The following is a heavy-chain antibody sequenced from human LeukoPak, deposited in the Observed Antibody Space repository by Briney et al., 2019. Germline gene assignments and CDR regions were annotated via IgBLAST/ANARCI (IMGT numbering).Heavy chain of an antibody. D-gene: IGHD3-10*01. CDR2: INAGNGNT. CDR1: GYTFTSYA. Sequence: GASVKVSCKASGYTFTSYAMHWVRQAPGQRLEWMGWINAGNGNTNYAQKFQGRVTMTRDTSISTAYMELSRLRSDDTAVYYCARDRRYYGSGSYQYYYYMDVWGKGTTVTVSS. J-gene: IGHJ6*03. CDR3: ARDRRYYGSGSYQYYYYMDV. V-gene: IGHV1-3*01.